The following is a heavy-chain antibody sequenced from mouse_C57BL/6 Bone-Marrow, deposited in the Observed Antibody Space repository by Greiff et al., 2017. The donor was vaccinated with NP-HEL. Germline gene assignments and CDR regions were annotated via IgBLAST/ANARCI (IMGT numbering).Heavy chain of an antibody. CDR1: GFSLTSYA. CDR2: IWTGGGT. J-gene: IGHJ1*03. D-gene: IGHD1-1*01. Sequence: VKLMESGPGLVAPSQSLSITCTVSGFSLTSYAISSVRQPPGKGLEWLGVIWTGGGTNYNSALKSRLSISKDNSKSQVFLKMNSLQTDDTARYYCARSPPLYYGSSAWYFDVWGTGTTVTVSS. CDR3: ARSPPLYYGSSAWYFDV. V-gene: IGHV2-9-1*01.